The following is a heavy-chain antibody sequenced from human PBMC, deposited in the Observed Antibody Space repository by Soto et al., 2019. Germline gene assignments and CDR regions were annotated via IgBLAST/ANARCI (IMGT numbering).Heavy chain of an antibody. CDR3: ARRIGATPRFAD. V-gene: IGHV5-51*01. CDR2: IYPGDSET. J-gene: IGHJ1*01. D-gene: IGHD6-6*01. CDR1: GYSSTDYW. Sequence: GESLKISCTGSGYSSTDYWIGWVRQMPGKGLEWMGIIYPGDSETTYSPSFQGQVTISADESISTAYLQWSSLKASDTAMYYCARRIGATPRFADWGQGTLVTGSS.